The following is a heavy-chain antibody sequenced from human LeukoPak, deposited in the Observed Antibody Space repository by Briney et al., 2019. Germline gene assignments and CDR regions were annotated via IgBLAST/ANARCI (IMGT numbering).Heavy chain of an antibody. V-gene: IGHV4-59*01. J-gene: IGHJ6*03. D-gene: IGHD6-6*01. Sequence: PSETLSLTCTVPGGSISSYYWSWIRQPPGKGLEWIGYIYYSGSTNYNPSLKSRDTISVETSKNQFSLKLSSVTAADTAVYYCARRVGGGSIVTTKQYYYYYYYMDVWGKGTTVTVSS. CDR2: IYYSGST. CDR1: GGSISSYY. CDR3: ARRVGGGSIVTTKQYYYYYYYMDV.